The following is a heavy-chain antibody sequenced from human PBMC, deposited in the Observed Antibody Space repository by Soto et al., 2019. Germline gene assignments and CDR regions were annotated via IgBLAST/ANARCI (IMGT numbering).Heavy chain of an antibody. CDR1: GYSFTSYW. V-gene: IGHV5-10-1*01. CDR2: IDPSDSYT. J-gene: IGHJ3*02. CDR3: ARGLITMDRTSGPRANAFDI. Sequence: LGESLKISCKGSGYSFTSYWISWVRQMPGKGLEWMGRIDPSDSYTNYSPSFQGHVTISADKSISTAYMELSSLRSEDTAVYYCARGLITMDRTSGPRANAFDIWGQGTMVTVSS. D-gene: IGHD3-10*01.